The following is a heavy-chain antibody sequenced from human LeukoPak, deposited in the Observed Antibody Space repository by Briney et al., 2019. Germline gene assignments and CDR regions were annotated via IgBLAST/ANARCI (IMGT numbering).Heavy chain of an antibody. V-gene: IGHV1-2*02. CDR3: SRDGDYYDTSTDAFDI. J-gene: IGHJ3*02. Sequence: ASVKVSCKSSGYTFAGHYLHWVRQAPGQGLEWMGWINPNISATNYAQKFQGRVTMTRDTSITTAYMELSRLRSDDTAMYYCSRDGDYYDTSTDAFDIWGQGTMVTVSS. CDR1: GYTFAGHY. CDR2: INPNISAT. D-gene: IGHD3-22*01.